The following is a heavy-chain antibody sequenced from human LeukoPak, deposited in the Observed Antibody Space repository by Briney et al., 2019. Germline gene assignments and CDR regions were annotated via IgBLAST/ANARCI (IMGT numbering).Heavy chain of an antibody. CDR3: ARWQDYDSGGYYLHAFDI. V-gene: IGHV4-39*07. D-gene: IGHD3-22*01. CDR1: GGSFSDSFYS. Sequence: PSETLSLTCTVSGGSFSDSFYSWGWIRQPPGKGLEWIATFFYTGTTFNNPSLESRVTISLDTSKNLFSLSLTSVTAADTAVYYCARWQDYDSGGYYLHAFDIWGQGTMVTASS. J-gene: IGHJ3*02. CDR2: FFYTGTT.